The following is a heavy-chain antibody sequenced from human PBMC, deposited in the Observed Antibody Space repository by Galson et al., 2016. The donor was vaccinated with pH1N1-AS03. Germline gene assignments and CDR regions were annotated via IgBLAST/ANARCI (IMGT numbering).Heavy chain of an antibody. V-gene: IGHV3-21*01. D-gene: IGHD3-16*01. Sequence: SLRLSCAASGFSFDDYAMYWVRQAPGKGLEWVSYTSSGNTYIHYVDSVKGRFTISRDNAKNSLYLQMNSLRAEDTAVYYCARGGGYGANFDYWGRGTLVTV. J-gene: IGHJ4*02. CDR3: ARGGGYGANFDY. CDR1: GFSFDDYA. CDR2: TSSGNTYI.